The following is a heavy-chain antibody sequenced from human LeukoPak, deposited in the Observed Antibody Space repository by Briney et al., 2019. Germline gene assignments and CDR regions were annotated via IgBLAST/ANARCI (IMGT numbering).Heavy chain of an antibody. D-gene: IGHD6-6*01. J-gene: IGHJ4*02. CDR1: GFTFSSLW. Sequence: GGSLRLSCAASGFTFSSLWMNWVRQAPGAGLEWVASISGAGTFIYYADSVKGRFTISRDNTKNSLYLQMNGLRAEDTAVYYCTRSSMAALAVDSWGQGTLVTVSS. V-gene: IGHV3-21*01. CDR3: TRSSMAALAVDS. CDR2: ISGAGTFI.